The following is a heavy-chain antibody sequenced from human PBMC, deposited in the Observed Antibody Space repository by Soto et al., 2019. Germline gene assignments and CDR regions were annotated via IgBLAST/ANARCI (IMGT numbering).Heavy chain of an antibody. Sequence: EVQLWESGGGFVQPGESLRLSCAASGFTFSLSAMSWVRQAPGRGLDWVSSLSGGGSTTDYADSVKGRFTISRDNSKNTVHLQMNSLRAEDTAVYYCAKGPEYDILTGCDYWGQGALVTVSS. D-gene: IGHD3-9*01. CDR2: LSGGGSTT. CDR1: GFTFSLSA. V-gene: IGHV3-23*01. J-gene: IGHJ4*02. CDR3: AKGPEYDILTGCDY.